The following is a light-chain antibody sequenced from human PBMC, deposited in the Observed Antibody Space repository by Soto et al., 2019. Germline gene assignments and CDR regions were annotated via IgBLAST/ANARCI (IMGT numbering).Light chain of an antibody. CDR3: QQYGSTPDLIT. CDR1: QSVSSTY. CDR2: AAS. Sequence: EIVLTQSPGTLSLSPGERATVSCRASQSVSSTYLAWYQQKAGQAPRLLIYAASSRATGIPDRFSGSGSGTDFTLTITGLEPEDFAVYYCQQYGSTPDLITFGPGTKVDIK. J-gene: IGKJ3*01. V-gene: IGKV3-20*01.